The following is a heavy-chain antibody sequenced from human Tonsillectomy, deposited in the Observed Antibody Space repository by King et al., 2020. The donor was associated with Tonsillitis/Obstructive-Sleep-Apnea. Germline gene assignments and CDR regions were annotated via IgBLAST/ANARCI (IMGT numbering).Heavy chain of an antibody. CDR3: ARGYRYSTGWYYFDY. CDR1: GFTVSSNY. J-gene: IGHJ4*02. CDR2: IYSGGTT. D-gene: IGHD6-19*01. Sequence: VQLVESGGGLVQPGGSLRLSCAASGFTVSSNYMSWVRQAPGKGLEWVSVIYSGGTTYYAYSVKGRFTISRDNSKNTLYLQMNSLRAEDTAVYFCARGYRYSTGWYYFDYWGQGTLVTVSS. V-gene: IGHV3-66*01.